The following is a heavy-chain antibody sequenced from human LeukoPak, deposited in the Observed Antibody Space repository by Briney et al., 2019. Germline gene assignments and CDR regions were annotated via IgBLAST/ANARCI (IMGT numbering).Heavy chain of an antibody. CDR2: IYHSGST. Sequence: PSETLSLTCTVSGGSISSYYWGWIRQPPGKGLEWIGSIYHSGSTYYNPSLKSRVTISVDTSKNQFSLKLSSVTAADTAVYYCARSRVNYYGSGSFLHYFDYWGQGTLVTVSS. J-gene: IGHJ4*02. CDR3: ARSRVNYYGSGSFLHYFDY. V-gene: IGHV4-39*07. D-gene: IGHD3-10*01. CDR1: GGSISSYY.